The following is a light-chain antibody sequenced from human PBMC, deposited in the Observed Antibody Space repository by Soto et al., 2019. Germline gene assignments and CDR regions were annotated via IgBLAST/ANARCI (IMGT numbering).Light chain of an antibody. V-gene: IGLV2-14*01. Sequence: QSALTQPPSASGSPGQSVTISCTGTKNDIGVYDFVSWYQHHPGKAPRLIIYEVVQRPSGVSSRFSGSKSGNTASLTISGLQADDEANYYCSSYTSSNTPYVFGTGTRSPS. CDR1: KNDIGVYDF. CDR3: SSYTSSNTPYV. J-gene: IGLJ1*01. CDR2: EVV.